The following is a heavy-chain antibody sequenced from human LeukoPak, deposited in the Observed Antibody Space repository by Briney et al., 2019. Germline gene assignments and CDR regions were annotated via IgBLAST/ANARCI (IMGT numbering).Heavy chain of an antibody. CDR3: AKAQGDGYNLVLTEEHFDY. D-gene: IGHD5-24*01. Sequence: PGGSLRLSCAASGFTFSSYAMSWVRQAPGQGLEWVSAISGSGGSTYYADSVKGRFTISRDNSKNTLYLQMNSLRAEDTAVYYCAKAQGDGYNLVLTEEHFDYWGQGTLVTVSS. V-gene: IGHV3-23*01. J-gene: IGHJ4*02. CDR1: GFTFSSYA. CDR2: ISGSGGST.